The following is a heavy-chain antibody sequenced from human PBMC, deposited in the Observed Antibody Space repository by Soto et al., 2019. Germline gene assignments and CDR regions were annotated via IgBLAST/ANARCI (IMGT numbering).Heavy chain of an antibody. Sequence: PWGSLRLSCAASGFTFSSYEMNWVRQAPGKGLEWVSYISSSGSTIYYADSVKGRFTISRDNAKNSLYLQMNSLRAEDTAVYYCARSRYYYDSSGYYVFAYWGQGTLVTVSS. CDR2: ISSSGSTI. V-gene: IGHV3-48*03. J-gene: IGHJ4*02. D-gene: IGHD3-22*01. CDR1: GFTFSSYE. CDR3: ARSRYYYDSSGYYVFAY.